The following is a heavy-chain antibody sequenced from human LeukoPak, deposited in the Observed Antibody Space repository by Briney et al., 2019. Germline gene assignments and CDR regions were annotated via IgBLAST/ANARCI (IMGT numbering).Heavy chain of an antibody. V-gene: IGHV4-4*02. CDR2: IYYSGNT. CDR3: ASIEGPHSLAGYDQYYYYGMDV. D-gene: IGHD5-12*01. Sequence: SETLSLTCAVSGGSITSTFWWTWVRQPPGKGQERIGDIYYSGNTNYNPSLKSRVTISVDKPNYQFSLNLSSVTAADTAVYYCASIEGPHSLAGYDQYYYYGMDVWGQGTTVTVSS. CDR1: GGSITSTFW. J-gene: IGHJ6*02.